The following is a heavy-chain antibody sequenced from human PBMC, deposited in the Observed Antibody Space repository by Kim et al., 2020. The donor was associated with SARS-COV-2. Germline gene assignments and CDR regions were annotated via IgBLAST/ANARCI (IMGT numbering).Heavy chain of an antibody. J-gene: IGHJ4*02. CDR1: GYSFTSYW. V-gene: IGHV5-51*01. CDR2: IYPGDSDT. D-gene: IGHD3-22*01. Sequence: GESLKISCKGSGYSFTSYWIGWVRQMPGKGLEWMGIIYPGDSDTRYSPSFQGQVTISADKSISTAYLQWSSLKASDTATYYCARLYDSSGYYAGPDYWGQGTLVTVSS. CDR3: ARLYDSSGYYAGPDY.